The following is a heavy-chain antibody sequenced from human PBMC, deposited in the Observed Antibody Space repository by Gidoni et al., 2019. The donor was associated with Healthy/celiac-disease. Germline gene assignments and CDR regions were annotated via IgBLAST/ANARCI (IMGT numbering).Heavy chain of an antibody. CDR3: ARVRVGATPGGLPHYDY. V-gene: IGHV4-31*03. CDR1: GGSIRSGGYY. CDR2: IYYSGST. D-gene: IGHD1-26*01. J-gene: IGHJ4*02. Sequence: QVQLQESGPGLVQPSQTLSLTCTVSGGSIRSGGYYWSWIRQHPGKGLEWIGYIYYSGSTYYNPSLKSRVTISVDTSKNQFSLKLSSVTAADTAVYSCARVRVGATPGGLPHYDYWGQGTLVTVSS.